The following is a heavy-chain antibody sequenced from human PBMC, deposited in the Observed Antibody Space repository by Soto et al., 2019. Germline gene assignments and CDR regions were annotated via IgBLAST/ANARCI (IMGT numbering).Heavy chain of an antibody. CDR2: VYYSGTT. CDR1: GGSVSNKTYY. D-gene: IGHD5-18*01. Sequence: SETLSLTCSVSGGSVSNKTYYWSWIRQPPGKRLEWIGYVYYSGTTNYNPSLKSRVTISVDMSKNQFSLRLSSVTAADTATYFCVHTGYSYDPFAYWGRGTLVTVSS. V-gene: IGHV4-61*01. J-gene: IGHJ4*02. CDR3: VHTGYSYDPFAY.